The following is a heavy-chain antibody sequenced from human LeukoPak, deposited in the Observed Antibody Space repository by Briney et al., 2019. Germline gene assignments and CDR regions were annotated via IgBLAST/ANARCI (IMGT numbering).Heavy chain of an antibody. CDR2: IGGSGTTT. Sequence: GGSLRLSCAASGFTFSNYALNWVRQAPGKGLEWVSVIGGSGTTTYYADSVKGRFTISRDNSKNTLYLQMNSLRAEDTAVYYCAKKVGGIYTFDIWGQGTMVTVSS. D-gene: IGHD1-26*01. V-gene: IGHV3-23*01. J-gene: IGHJ3*02. CDR1: GFTFSNYA. CDR3: AKKVGGIYTFDI.